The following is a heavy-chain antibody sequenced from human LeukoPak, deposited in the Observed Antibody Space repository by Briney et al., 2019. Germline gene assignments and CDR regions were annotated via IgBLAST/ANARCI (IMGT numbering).Heavy chain of an antibody. CDR1: GYTLTELS. D-gene: IGHD6-19*01. CDR3: ATERPRRISGWYKYFDY. J-gene: IGHJ4*02. V-gene: IGHV1-24*01. Sequence: ASVKVSCKVSGYTLTELSMHWVRQAPGKGLEGMGGFDLEDGATIYAQKFQGRVTMTEDTSTDIAYMELSSLRSEDPAVYYCATERPRRISGWYKYFDYWGQGTLVTVSS. CDR2: FDLEDGAT.